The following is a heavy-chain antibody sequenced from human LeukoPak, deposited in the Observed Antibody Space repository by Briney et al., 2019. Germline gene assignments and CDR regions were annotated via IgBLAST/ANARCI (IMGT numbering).Heavy chain of an antibody. CDR3: ALYAYNSSGLTPFDH. J-gene: IGHJ4*02. CDR1: GFTFSNYV. Sequence: QAGGSLRLSCAASGFTFSNYVMHWVRQAPGKGLEWVAVISYDENNKWYAESVNGRFTISRDNSKNTLYLLMNSLKTEDTAVYYCALYAYNSSGLTPFDHWGQETLVTVSS. CDR2: ISYDENNK. V-gene: IGHV3-30-3*01. D-gene: IGHD3-22*01.